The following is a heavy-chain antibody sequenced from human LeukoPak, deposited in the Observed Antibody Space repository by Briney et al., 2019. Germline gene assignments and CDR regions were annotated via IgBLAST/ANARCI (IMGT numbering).Heavy chain of an antibody. CDR2: ISGSGGST. CDR3: AREGFAAAGTNYYYYMDV. V-gene: IGHV3-23*01. D-gene: IGHD6-13*01. CDR1: GFTFSSYA. Sequence: GGSLRLSCAASGFTFSSYAMSWVRQAPGKGLEWVSAISGSGGSTYYADSVKGRFTISRDNSKNTLYLQMNSLRAEDTAVYYCAREGFAAAGTNYYYYMDVWGKGTTVTVSS. J-gene: IGHJ6*03.